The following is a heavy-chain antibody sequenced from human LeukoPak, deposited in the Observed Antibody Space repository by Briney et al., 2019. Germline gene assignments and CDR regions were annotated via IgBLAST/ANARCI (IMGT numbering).Heavy chain of an antibody. J-gene: IGHJ6*03. V-gene: IGHV4-4*07. CDR1: GGSISSYY. D-gene: IGHD2-2*01. CDR3: ARLGYCSSTSCFPLNYYYYYMDV. CDR2: VYASGST. Sequence: PSETLSLTCTVSGGSISSYYWSWIRQPAGKGLEWIGRVYASGSTNYNPSLQSRVTMTVDTSKNQFSLKLSSVTAADTAVYYCARLGYCSSTSCFPLNYYYYYMDVWGKGTTVTVSS.